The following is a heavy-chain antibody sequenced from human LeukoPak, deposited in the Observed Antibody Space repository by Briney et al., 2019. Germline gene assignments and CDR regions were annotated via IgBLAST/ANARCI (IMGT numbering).Heavy chain of an antibody. CDR3: ARSLYSGSYFAAFDI. CDR2: INAGNGNT. CDR1: GYTFTSYA. Sequence: ASVKVSCKAPGYTFTSYAMHWVRQAPGQRLEWMGWINAGNGNTKYSQKFQGRVTITRDTSASTAYMELSSLRSEDTAVYYCARSLYSGSYFAAFDIWGQGTMVTVSP. D-gene: IGHD1-26*01. J-gene: IGHJ3*02. V-gene: IGHV1-3*01.